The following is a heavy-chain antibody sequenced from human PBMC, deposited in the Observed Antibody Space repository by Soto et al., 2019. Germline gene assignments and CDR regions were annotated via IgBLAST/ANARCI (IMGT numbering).Heavy chain of an antibody. V-gene: IGHV3-23*01. Sequence: PGGSLRLSCAVSGFSVSRYAMAWVRQAPGKGLEWVSSITGNDGDTTYADFVKGRFTISRDNSKNTLYLQMNSLRADDAAVYHCARDLRMCNDFLWVKWCRGT. CDR1: GFSVSRYA. J-gene: IGHJ4*02. D-gene: IGHD1-1*01. CDR3: ARDLRMCNDFLWVK. CDR2: ITGNDGDT.